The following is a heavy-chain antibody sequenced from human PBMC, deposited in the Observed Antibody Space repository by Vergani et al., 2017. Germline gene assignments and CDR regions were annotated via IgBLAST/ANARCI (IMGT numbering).Heavy chain of an antibody. CDR1: GGSFSGYY. Sequence: QVQLQQWGAGLLKPSETLSLTCAVYGGSFSGYYWSWIRQPPGKGLEWVGEINHSGSTNYNPSLKSRVTISVDTSKNHVSLKLSSVTAADTAVYYCARVPGYSYGRLFDYWGQGTLVTVSS. V-gene: IGHV4-34*01. CDR2: INHSGST. J-gene: IGHJ4*02. D-gene: IGHD5-18*01. CDR3: ARVPGYSYGRLFDY.